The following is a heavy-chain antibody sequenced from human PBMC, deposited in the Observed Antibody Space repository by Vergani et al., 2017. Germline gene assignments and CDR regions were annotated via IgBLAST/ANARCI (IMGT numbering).Heavy chain of an antibody. V-gene: IGHV4-39*07. CDR2: IYYSGST. CDR1: GGSIISSSYY. Sequence: QLQLQESGPGLVKPSETLSLTCTVSGGSIISSSYYWGWIRQPPGKGLEWIGSIYYSGSTYYNPSLKSRVTISVDTSKNQFSLKLSSVTAADTAVYYCARGRRNSGSFDYWGQGTLVTVSS. J-gene: IGHJ4*02. D-gene: IGHD4-23*01. CDR3: ARGRRNSGSFDY.